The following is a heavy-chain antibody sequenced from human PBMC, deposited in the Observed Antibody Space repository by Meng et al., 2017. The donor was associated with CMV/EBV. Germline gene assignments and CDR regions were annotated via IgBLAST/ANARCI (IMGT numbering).Heavy chain of an antibody. Sequence: SETLSLTCTVSGGSISSYYWSWIRQPPGKGLEWIGYIYYSGSTNYNPSLKSRDTISVDTSKNQFSLKLSSVTAADTAVYYCARAIVGATLFDYWGQGTLVTVSS. D-gene: IGHD1-26*01. CDR1: GGSISSYY. CDR2: IYYSGST. J-gene: IGHJ4*02. CDR3: ARAIVGATLFDY. V-gene: IGHV4-59*01.